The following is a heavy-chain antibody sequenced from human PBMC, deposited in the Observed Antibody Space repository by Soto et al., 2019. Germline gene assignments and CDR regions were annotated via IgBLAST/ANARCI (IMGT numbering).Heavy chain of an antibody. Sequence: VQLLESGVGLVQPGRSLRLSCAASGFTLSSYAMSWVRQAPGKRLEWVSAISGSGGSTYYADSVKGRFTISRDNSKNTLYLQMNSLRAEDTAVYYCAKDRSGSSGLFDYWGQGTLVTVSS. CDR1: GFTLSSYA. J-gene: IGHJ4*02. V-gene: IGHV3-23*01. D-gene: IGHD6-19*01. CDR3: AKDRSGSSGLFDY. CDR2: ISGSGGST.